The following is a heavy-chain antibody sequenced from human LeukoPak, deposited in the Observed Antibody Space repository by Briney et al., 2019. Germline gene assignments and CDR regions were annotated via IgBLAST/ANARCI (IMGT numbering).Heavy chain of an antibody. CDR3: ARVNGYCDSSSCSLTFDS. Sequence: GESLKISCKGLGYRFISYWIGWVRQMPGKGLEWMGIINPADSDTRYSPSFQGQVTVSADESVTSAYLQWSSLKASDTAMYYCARVNGYCDSSSCSLTFDSWGQGTLVTVSS. D-gene: IGHD2-2*01. CDR1: GYRFISYW. V-gene: IGHV5-51*01. CDR2: INPADSDT. J-gene: IGHJ4*02.